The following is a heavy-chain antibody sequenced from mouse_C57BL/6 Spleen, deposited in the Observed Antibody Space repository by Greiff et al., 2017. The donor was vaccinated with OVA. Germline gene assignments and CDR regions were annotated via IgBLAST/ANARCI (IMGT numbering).Heavy chain of an antibody. CDR2: INPNNGGT. Sequence: VQLKQSGPELVKPGASVKIPCKASGYTFTDYNMDWVKQSHGKSLEWIGDINPNNGGTIYNQKFKGKATLTVDKSSSTAYMELRSLTSEDTAVYYCARRKAYYSKGYAMDYWGQGTSVTVSS. J-gene: IGHJ4*01. V-gene: IGHV1-18*01. D-gene: IGHD2-5*01. CDR3: ARRKAYYSKGYAMDY. CDR1: GYTFTDYN.